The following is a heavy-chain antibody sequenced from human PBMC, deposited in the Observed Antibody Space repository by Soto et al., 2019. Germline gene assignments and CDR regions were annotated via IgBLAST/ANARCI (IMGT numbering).Heavy chain of an antibody. V-gene: IGHV3-53*04. Sequence: EVQLVESGGGLVQPGGSLRLSCVASGIPVSSNYMTWVRQAPGKGLEWVSVLHSGGDTYYANSVKGRFTISRHASTNTVFLRMNGLTAEDTAVYYCARHGPYYHACRMDVWGQGTTVTVSS. CDR1: GIPVSSNY. CDR2: LHSGGDT. CDR3: ARHGPYYHACRMDV. D-gene: IGHD3-10*01. J-gene: IGHJ6*02.